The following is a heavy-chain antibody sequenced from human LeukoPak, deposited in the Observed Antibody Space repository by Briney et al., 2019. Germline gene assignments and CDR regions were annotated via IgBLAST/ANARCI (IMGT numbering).Heavy chain of an antibody. D-gene: IGHD3-3*01. V-gene: IGHV4-61*02. J-gene: IGHJ4*02. CDR1: GGSISSGSYY. Sequence: SQTLSLTCTVSGGSISSGSYYWSWIRQPAGKGLEWIGRIYTSGSTNYNPSLKSRVTISVDTSKNQFSLKLSSVTAADTAVYYCARGYYDFWSGYFDYWGQGTLVAVSS. CDR3: ARGYYDFWSGYFDY. CDR2: IYTSGST.